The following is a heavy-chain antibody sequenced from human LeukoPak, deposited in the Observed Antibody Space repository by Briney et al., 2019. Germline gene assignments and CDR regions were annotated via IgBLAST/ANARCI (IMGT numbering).Heavy chain of an antibody. CDR2: MYYSGTT. J-gene: IGHJ5*02. V-gene: IGHV4-39*07. D-gene: IGHD3-22*01. CDR3: ARAPIVVVSTPSFDT. CDR1: DGSFTSGSYY. Sequence: SETLSLTCTLSDGSFTSGSYYWGWIRQPPGKGLQWIATMYYSGTTIYTPSLKSRLAISRDTSSDQFSLRLTSVTAADTAVYYCARAPIVVVSTPSFDTWGQGILVTVSS.